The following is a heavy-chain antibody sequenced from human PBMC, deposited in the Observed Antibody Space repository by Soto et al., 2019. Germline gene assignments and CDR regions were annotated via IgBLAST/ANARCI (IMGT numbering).Heavy chain of an antibody. V-gene: IGHV5-10-1*01. CDR1: GYNFTSYW. D-gene: IGHD1-7*01. CDR2: IDPSDSYT. CDR3: ARNPITGTTPYYYYGMDV. J-gene: IGHJ6*02. Sequence: PGESLKISCKGSGYNFTSYWISWVRQMPGKGLEWMGRIDPSDSYTNYSPSFQGHVTISADKSITTAYLQWSSLKASDTAMYFCARNPITGTTPYYYYGMDVWGQGTTVTVSS.